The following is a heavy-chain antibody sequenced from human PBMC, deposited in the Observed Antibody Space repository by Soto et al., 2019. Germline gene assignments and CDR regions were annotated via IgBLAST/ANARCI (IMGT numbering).Heavy chain of an antibody. V-gene: IGHV4-59*12. J-gene: IGHJ4*02. D-gene: IGHD3-10*01. CDR3: ARYGSGTYYPTTFDS. CDR1: GASISSSY. CDR2: IYNSAST. Sequence: PSETLSLTCTVSGASISSSYWSWIRQPPGKGLEWIGYIYNSASTTYNPSLKSRVTISVDTSKNQFSLKLSSVTAADTAVYYCARYGSGTYYPTTFDSWGQGTLVTVSS.